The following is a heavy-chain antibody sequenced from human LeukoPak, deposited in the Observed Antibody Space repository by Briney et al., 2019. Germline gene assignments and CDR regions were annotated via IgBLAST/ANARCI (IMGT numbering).Heavy chain of an antibody. V-gene: IGHV3-23*01. CDR1: GFTFSSYA. CDR3: AKGSRVIVGSTGIDH. J-gene: IGHJ4*02. CDR2: ISGSGGST. Sequence: GGSLRLSCAASGFTFSSYAMSWVRQAPGKGLEWVSAISGSGGSTYYADSVKGRFTISRDNSKNTLYLQMNSLKAEDTAVYYCAKGSRVIVGSTGIDHWGQGALVTVSS. D-gene: IGHD1-26*01.